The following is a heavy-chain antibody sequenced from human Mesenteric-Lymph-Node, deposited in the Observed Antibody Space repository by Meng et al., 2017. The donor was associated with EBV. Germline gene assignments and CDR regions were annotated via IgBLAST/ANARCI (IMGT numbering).Heavy chain of an antibody. V-gene: IGHV4-34*01. CDR1: DDTFSSYS. CDR2: INYGGST. D-gene: IGHD3-16*02. Sequence: QAQLQQWGAGLFKPSEPLSPTCAVYDDTFSSYSWTGIRQPPGKGLEWIGEINYGGSTNYSPSLKSRVTISLDTSNNQFSLKLTSVTAADTAVYYCARGPLAFGGVFVQFWGQGTLVTVSS. CDR3: ARGPLAFGGVFVQF. J-gene: IGHJ4*02.